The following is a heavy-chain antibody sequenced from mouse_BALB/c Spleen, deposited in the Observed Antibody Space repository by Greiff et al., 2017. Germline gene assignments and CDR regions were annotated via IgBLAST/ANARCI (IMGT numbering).Heavy chain of an antibody. CDR1: GYAFTNYL. V-gene: IGHV1-54*01. CDR3: ARGWDGYYFDY. Sequence: VQLQQSGAELVRPGTSVKVSCKASGYAFTNYLIEWVKQRPGQGLEWIGVINPGSGGTNYNEKFKGKATLTADKSSSTAYMQLSSLASDDSAVYFCARGWDGYYFDYWGQGTTLTVSS. CDR2: INPGSGGT. D-gene: IGHD4-1*01. J-gene: IGHJ2*01.